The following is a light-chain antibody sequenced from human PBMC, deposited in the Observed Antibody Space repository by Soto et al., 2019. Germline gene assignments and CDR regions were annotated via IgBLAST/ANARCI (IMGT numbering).Light chain of an antibody. V-gene: IGLV3-21*01. CDR2: YDR. CDR3: QLWDSRGDHLGV. J-gene: IGLJ3*02. Sequence: SYVLTQPPSVSVSPGMTATITCGGNNIGGQSVHWYQQKPGQAPVLVMFYDRVRPSGIPDRFSGSNSGNTATLPISRVEAGEEADYYGQLWDSRGDHLGVFGGGTQLTVL. CDR1: NIGGQS.